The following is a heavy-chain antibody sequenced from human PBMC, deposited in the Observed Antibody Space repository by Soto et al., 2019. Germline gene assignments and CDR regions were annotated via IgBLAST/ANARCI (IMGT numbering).Heavy chain of an antibody. D-gene: IGHD1-26*01. CDR1: GGTFSSYA. J-gene: IGHJ4*02. CDR2: IIPIFGTA. Sequence: SVKVSCKASGGTFSSYAISWVRQAPGQGLEWMGGIIPIFGTANYAQKFQGRVTITADESTSTAYMELSSLRSEDTAVYYCARDGAGATTFPSYWGQGTLVTVSS. CDR3: ARDGAGATTFPSY. V-gene: IGHV1-69*13.